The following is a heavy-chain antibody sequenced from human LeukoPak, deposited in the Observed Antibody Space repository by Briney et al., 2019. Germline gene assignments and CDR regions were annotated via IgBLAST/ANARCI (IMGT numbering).Heavy chain of an antibody. D-gene: IGHD3-22*01. Sequence: ASVKVSCKASGYTFTSYYMHWVRQATGQGLEWMGWMNPNSGNTGYAQKFQGRVTMTRNTSISTAYMELSSLRSEDTAVYYCARSMMDSSGYYYGYSSYYYYMDVWGKGTTVTVSS. CDR2: MNPNSGNT. V-gene: IGHV1-8*02. CDR3: ARSMMDSSGYYYGYSSYYYYMDV. CDR1: GYTFTSYY. J-gene: IGHJ6*03.